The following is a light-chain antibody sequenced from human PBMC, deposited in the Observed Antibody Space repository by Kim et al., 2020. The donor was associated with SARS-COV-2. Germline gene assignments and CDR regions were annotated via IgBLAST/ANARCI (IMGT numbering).Light chain of an antibody. V-gene: IGKV1-39*01. J-gene: IGKJ1*01. Sequence: ASVGDRVTITCRASQDISRYLNWYQQKPGKAPKLLIYTASSLQSGVPSRFTGSGAETEFTLTISRLQPEDFATYYCQQTYSASRTFGQGTKVDIK. CDR2: TAS. CDR3: QQTYSASRT. CDR1: QDISRY.